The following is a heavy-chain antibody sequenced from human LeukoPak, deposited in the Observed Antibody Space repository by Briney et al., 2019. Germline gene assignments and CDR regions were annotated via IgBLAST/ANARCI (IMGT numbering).Heavy chain of an antibody. Sequence: SETLSLTCAVYGGSFSGYYWSWIRQPPGKGLEWIGEINHSGSTNYNPSLKSRVTISVDTSKYQFSLKLSSVTAADTAVYYCASRPGIAVAGPNFDYWGQGTLVTVSS. J-gene: IGHJ4*02. D-gene: IGHD6-19*01. CDR3: ASRPGIAVAGPNFDY. CDR2: INHSGST. V-gene: IGHV4-34*01. CDR1: GGSFSGYY.